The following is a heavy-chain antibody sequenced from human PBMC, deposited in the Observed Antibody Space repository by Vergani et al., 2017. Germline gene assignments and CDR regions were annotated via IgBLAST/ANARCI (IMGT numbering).Heavy chain of an antibody. CDR3: AKDRSMAYTYYDFWSGYYDY. J-gene: IGHJ4*02. CDR1: GFTFSSYA. V-gene: IGHV3-23*01. D-gene: IGHD3-3*01. CDR2: ISGSGGST. Sequence: EVQLLESGGGLVQPGGSLRLSCAASGFTFSSYAMSWVRQAPGKGLEWVSAISGSGGSTYYADSVKGRFTISRDNAKNSLYLQMNSLRAEDTALYYCAKDRSMAYTYYDFWSGYYDYWGQGTLVTVSS.